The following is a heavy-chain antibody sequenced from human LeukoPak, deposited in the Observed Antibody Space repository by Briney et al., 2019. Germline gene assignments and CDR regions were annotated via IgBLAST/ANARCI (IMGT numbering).Heavy chain of an antibody. CDR1: GSTFSDYY. D-gene: IGHD3-22*01. J-gene: IGHJ4*02. CDR3: AKDRIPTSGWESDS. Sequence: PGGSLRLSCAASGSTFSDYYMTWIRQTPGRGLEWVSYISSSSRFTNYTDSVRGRFTISRDNSKNTLYLQMNSLRAEDTALYYCAKDRIPTSGWESDSWGQGTLVTVSS. CDR2: ISSSSRFT. V-gene: IGHV3-11*05.